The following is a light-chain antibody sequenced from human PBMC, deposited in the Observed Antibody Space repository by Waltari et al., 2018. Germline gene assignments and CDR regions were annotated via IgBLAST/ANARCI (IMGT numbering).Light chain of an antibody. Sequence: QSVLTQAPSVSGAPGQRVTISCTGGDSNIDSFGVKWYQHLPGRGPKLIIYENTNRPSGVPDRFSGSKSGTSASLAIDGLQPEDEGDYYCQSYDNSLRGSVLFGGGTKVTV. J-gene: IGLJ3*02. CDR3: QSYDNSLRGSVL. V-gene: IGLV1-40*01. CDR1: DSNIDSFG. CDR2: ENT.